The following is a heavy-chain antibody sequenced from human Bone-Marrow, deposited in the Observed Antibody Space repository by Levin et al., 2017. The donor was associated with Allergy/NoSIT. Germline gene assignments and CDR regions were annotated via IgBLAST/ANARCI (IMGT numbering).Heavy chain of an antibody. D-gene: IGHD1-26*01. CDR1: GFTFSSYW. Sequence: GGSLRLSCAASGFTFSSYWMHWVRQAPGKGLVWVSRIISDGSNKNYADSVKGRFTISRDNAKNTLYLQMNSLRAEDTAVYYCARALIVGATSGGDYWGQGILVTVSS. V-gene: IGHV3-74*01. CDR3: ARALIVGATSGGDY. J-gene: IGHJ4*02. CDR2: IISDGSNK.